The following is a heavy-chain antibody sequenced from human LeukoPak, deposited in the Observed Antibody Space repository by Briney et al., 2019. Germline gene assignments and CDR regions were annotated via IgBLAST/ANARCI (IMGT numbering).Heavy chain of an antibody. D-gene: IGHD5-18*01. CDR1: GGTFSSYA. J-gene: IGHJ4*02. CDR2: IIPIFGTA. CDR3: ARDRIQLDRWYFDY. Sequence: GASVKVSCKASGGTFSSYAISWVRQAPGQGLEWMGGIIPIFGTANYAQKLQGRVTMTTDTSTSTAYMELRSLRSDDTAVYYCARDRIQLDRWYFDYWGQGTLVTVSS. V-gene: IGHV1-69*05.